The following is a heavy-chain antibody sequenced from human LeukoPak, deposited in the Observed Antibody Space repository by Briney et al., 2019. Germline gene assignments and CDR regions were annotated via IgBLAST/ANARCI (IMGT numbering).Heavy chain of an antibody. CDR2: ISSNSRSI. Sequence: PGGSLRLSCAASRFSFSSYSMNWVRQAPGKGLEWVSYISSNSRSIYYADSVKGRLTISRDNDKNSLYLQMNSLRADDTAVYYCARGSGRYLATDAFDIWGQGTMVTVSS. CDR1: RFSFSSYS. J-gene: IGHJ3*02. CDR3: ARGSGRYLATDAFDI. V-gene: IGHV3-48*01. D-gene: IGHD1-26*01.